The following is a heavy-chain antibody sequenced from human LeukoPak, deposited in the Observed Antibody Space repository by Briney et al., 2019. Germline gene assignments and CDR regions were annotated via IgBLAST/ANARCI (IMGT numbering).Heavy chain of an antibody. Sequence: PGGSLRLSCAASGFTFSSYAMHWVRQAPGKGLEWVAVRSYDGSNKYYADSVKGRFTISRDNSKNTLYLQMNSLRAEDTAVYYSIPVTTVGDWGQGTLVTVSS. J-gene: IGHJ4*02. CDR2: RSYDGSNK. CDR1: GFTFSSYA. D-gene: IGHD4-17*01. CDR3: IPVTTVGD. V-gene: IGHV3-30-3*01.